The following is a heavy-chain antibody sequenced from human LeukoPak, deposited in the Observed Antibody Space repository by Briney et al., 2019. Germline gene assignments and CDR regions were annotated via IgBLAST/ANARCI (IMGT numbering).Heavy chain of an antibody. D-gene: IGHD2-15*01. Sequence: GGSLRLSCATSGFTFSSYGMHWVRQAPGKGLEWVAVISYDGSNKYYADAVKGRFTISRDNSKNTLYLQMNSLRAEDTAVYYCAKDPAVDCSGGSCPLDYWGLGTLVTVSS. J-gene: IGHJ4*02. CDR2: ISYDGSNK. CDR3: AKDPAVDCSGGSCPLDY. CDR1: GFTFSSYG. V-gene: IGHV3-30*18.